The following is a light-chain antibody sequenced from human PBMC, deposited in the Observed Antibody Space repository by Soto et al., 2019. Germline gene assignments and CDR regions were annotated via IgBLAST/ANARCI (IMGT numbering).Light chain of an antibody. CDR2: EVS. J-gene: IGLJ2*01. V-gene: IGLV2-18*02. CDR3: SSYTSSNTLL. Sequence: QSVLTQPPSVSGSPGQSVTISCSGTSSDVGNYNRVSWYQQSPGAAPKLMICEVSNRPSGVPDRFSGSKSGNTAFLTISGLQTEDEADYYCSSYTSSNTLLFGGGTKLTVL. CDR1: SSDVGNYNR.